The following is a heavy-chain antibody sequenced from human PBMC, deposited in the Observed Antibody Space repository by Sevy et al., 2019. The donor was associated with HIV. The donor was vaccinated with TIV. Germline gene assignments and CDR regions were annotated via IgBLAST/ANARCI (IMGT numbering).Heavy chain of an antibody. D-gene: IGHD3-3*01. CDR1: GFTFSSYA. CDR3: VEDRNFGVVIVTTEMDY. CDR2: ISSNGGST. V-gene: IGHV3-64D*06. J-gene: IGHJ4*02. Sequence: GGSLRLSCSASGFTFSSYAMHWVRQAPGKGLEYVSAISSNGGSTYYADSVKGRFTISRDNSKNTLYLQMSSLRAEDTAVYYCVEDRNFGVVIVTTEMDYWGQGTLVTVSS.